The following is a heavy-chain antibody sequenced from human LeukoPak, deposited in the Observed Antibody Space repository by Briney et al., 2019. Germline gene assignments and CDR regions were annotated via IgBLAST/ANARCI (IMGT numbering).Heavy chain of an antibody. CDR1: GFIVSGTY. D-gene: IGHD3-10*01. CDR3: AKDSGWRGVIITDYFDY. Sequence: GGSLRLSCAASGFIVSGTYMTWVRQAPGKGLECVSIIYSGGDTYYTDSVKGRFSVSRDNSKNTLYLQMNSLRAEDTALYYCAKDSGWRGVIITDYFDYWGQGTLVTVSS. J-gene: IGHJ4*02. V-gene: IGHV3-53*05. CDR2: IYSGGDT.